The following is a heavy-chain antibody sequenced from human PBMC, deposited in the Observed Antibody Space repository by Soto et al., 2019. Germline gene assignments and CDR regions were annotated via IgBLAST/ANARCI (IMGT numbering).Heavy chain of an antibody. Sequence: SETLSLTCTVSGSPISSYYWGWFRQPPGQGLEWVAYIYYTGTATYNPSLASRVAISLDASKSQFSLNLRSVTAADTAVYYCARLGRYCVGTSCHGYYGMDVWGQGTTVTVSS. CDR3: ARLGRYCVGTSCHGYYGMDV. D-gene: IGHD2-21*01. CDR2: IYYTGTA. J-gene: IGHJ6*02. CDR1: GSPISSYY. V-gene: IGHV4-59*08.